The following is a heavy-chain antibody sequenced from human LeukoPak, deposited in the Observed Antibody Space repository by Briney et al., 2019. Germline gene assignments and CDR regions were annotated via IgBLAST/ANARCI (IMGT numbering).Heavy chain of an antibody. J-gene: IGHJ4*02. V-gene: IGHV3-30*18. D-gene: IGHD6-13*01. CDR3: AKGSGIAAAGPLDY. Sequence: GGSLRLSCAASGFTFSSYGMHWVRQAPGKGLELVAVISYDGSNKYYADSVKGRFTISRDNSKNTLYLQMNSLRAEDTAVYYCAKGSGIAAAGPLDYWGQGTLVTVSS. CDR1: GFTFSSYG. CDR2: ISYDGSNK.